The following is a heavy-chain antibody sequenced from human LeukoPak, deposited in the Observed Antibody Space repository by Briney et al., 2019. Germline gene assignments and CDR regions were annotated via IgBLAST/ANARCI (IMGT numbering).Heavy chain of an antibody. J-gene: IGHJ4*02. Sequence: SETLSLTCAVCGGSFSGYYWSWIRQPPGKGLEWIGEINHSGSTNYNPSLKSRVTISVDTSKNQFSLKLSSVTAADTAVYYCAAGWLQLDYWGQGTLVTVSS. D-gene: IGHD5-24*01. CDR3: AAGWLQLDY. V-gene: IGHV4-34*01. CDR2: INHSGST. CDR1: GGSFSGYY.